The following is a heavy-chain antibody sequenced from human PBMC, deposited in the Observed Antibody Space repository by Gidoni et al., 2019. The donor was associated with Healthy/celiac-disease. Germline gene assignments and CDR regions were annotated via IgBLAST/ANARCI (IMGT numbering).Heavy chain of an antibody. CDR3: ARDQRQPTSGFLGAYYYYGMDV. V-gene: IGHV1-18*01. D-gene: IGHD3-3*01. J-gene: IGHJ6*02. CDR2: ISAYHGTT. CDR1: GYTFTSYG. Sequence: QVQLVQSGAEVKKPGASVKVSCKAAGYTFTSYGISWVRQAPGQGLEWMGWISAYHGTTNSAQKLQGRVTMTTDTSTSTAYMELRSLRSDDTAVYYCARDQRQPTSGFLGAYYYYGMDVWGQGTTVTVSS.